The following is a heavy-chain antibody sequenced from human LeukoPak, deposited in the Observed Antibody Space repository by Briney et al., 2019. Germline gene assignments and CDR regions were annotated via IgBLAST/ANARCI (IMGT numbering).Heavy chain of an antibody. V-gene: IGHV1-46*01. J-gene: IGHJ6*02. CDR1: GYTFTSYY. Sequence: ASVKVSCKASGYTFTSYYMHWVRQAPGQGLEWMGIINPSGGSTSYAQKFQGRVTMTRDTSTSTVYMELSSLRSEDTAVYYCARDHTIFGVVTGYYYYGMDVWGQGTTVTVSS. CDR3: ARDHTIFGVVTGYYYYGMDV. D-gene: IGHD3-3*01. CDR2: INPSGGST.